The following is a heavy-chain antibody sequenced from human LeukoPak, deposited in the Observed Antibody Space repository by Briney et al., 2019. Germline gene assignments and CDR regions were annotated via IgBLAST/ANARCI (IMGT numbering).Heavy chain of an antibody. CDR1: GGSFSGYY. V-gene: IGHV4-34*01. J-gene: IGHJ3*02. D-gene: IGHD4-17*01. CDR3: ARDLVTVTKGFDI. CDR2: INHSGST. Sequence: TASETLSLTCAVYGGSFSGYYWSWIRQPPGKGLEWIGEINHSGSTNYNPSLKSRVTISIDTSKNQFSLKLSSVTAADTAVYYCARDLVTVTKGFDIWGQGTMVSVSS.